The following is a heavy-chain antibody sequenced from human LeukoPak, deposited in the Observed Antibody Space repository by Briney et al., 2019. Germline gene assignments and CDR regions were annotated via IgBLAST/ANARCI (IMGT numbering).Heavy chain of an antibody. Sequence: ASVKVSCKASGYTSTSYGINWVRQAPGQGLEWMGWISTYNGNTNYAQNLQGRVTMTTDTSTSTAYMELRSLRSDDTAVYYCARDQIPNSSGWYQFDYWGQGTLVTVSS. CDR2: ISTYNGNT. CDR1: GYTSTSYG. CDR3: ARDQIPNSSGWYQFDY. J-gene: IGHJ4*02. D-gene: IGHD6-19*01. V-gene: IGHV1-18*01.